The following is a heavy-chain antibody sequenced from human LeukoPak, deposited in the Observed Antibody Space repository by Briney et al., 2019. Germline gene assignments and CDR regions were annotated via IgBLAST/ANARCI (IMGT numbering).Heavy chain of an antibody. CDR2: ISGSGGST. Sequence: GGSLRLSCAASGFTFSSYAMSWVRQAPGKGLEWVSAISGSGGSTYYADSVKGRFTISRDNSKKTLYLQMNSLRAEDTAVYYCAPPPDMIVVALYYFDYWGQGTLVTVSS. CDR3: APPPDMIVVALYYFDY. D-gene: IGHD3-22*01. CDR1: GFTFSSYA. J-gene: IGHJ4*02. V-gene: IGHV3-23*01.